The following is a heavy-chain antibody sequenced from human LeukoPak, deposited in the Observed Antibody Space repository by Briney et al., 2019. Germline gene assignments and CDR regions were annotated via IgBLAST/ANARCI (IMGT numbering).Heavy chain of an antibody. D-gene: IGHD6-6*01. CDR3: ASGTSRSSSLLPDEY. V-gene: IGHV1-69*05. CDR1: VGTFSSYA. CDR2: IILIFGTA. Sequence: AASVKVSCKASVGTFSSYAISWVRQAPGQGLEWMGRIILIFGTANYAQKFQGRVTITTDESTSTAYMELSSLRSEDTAVYYCASGTSRSSSLLPDEYWGQGTLVTVSS. J-gene: IGHJ4*02.